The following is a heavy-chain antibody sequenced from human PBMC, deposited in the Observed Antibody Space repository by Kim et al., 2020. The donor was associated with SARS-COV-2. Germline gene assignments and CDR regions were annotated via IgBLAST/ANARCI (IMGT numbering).Heavy chain of an antibody. D-gene: IGHD3-10*01. J-gene: IGHJ6*02. CDR3: AKSVGEYYYYYGLDV. Sequence: DSVRGRCTISRDTSKNTVYLQLNSLRAEDTAVYFCAKSVGEYYYYYGLDVWGQGTTVTVSS. V-gene: IGHV3-23*01.